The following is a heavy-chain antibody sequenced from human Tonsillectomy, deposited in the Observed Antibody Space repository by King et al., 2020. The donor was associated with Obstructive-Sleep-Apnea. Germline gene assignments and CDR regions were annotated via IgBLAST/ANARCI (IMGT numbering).Heavy chain of an antibody. CDR1: GFTFSSYW. CDR2: IKQDGSEK. J-gene: IGHJ5*02. V-gene: IGHV3-7*03. Sequence: VQLVESGGGLVQPGGSLGLSCAASGFTFSSYWMSWVRQAPGKGLEWGAKIKQDGSEKYYVGSVKGRFTISRDNAKNSLYLQMNSLRAEDTAVYYCARDPEADWFDPWGQGTLVTVSS. CDR3: ARDPEADWFDP.